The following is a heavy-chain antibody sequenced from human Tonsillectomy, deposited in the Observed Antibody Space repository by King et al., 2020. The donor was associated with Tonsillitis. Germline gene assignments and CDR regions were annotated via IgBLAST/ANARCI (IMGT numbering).Heavy chain of an antibody. CDR2: ISGSAVGT. CDR1: GFTFSSCA. CDR3: AKGWVEMDA. J-gene: IGHJ4*02. D-gene: IGHD5-24*01. V-gene: IGHV3-23*04. Sequence: VQLVESGGGLVQPGGSLRLSCAASGFTFSSCAMTWVRQAPGMLLEWVSAISGSAVGTFYADSVKGRFTISRDNSKNTLYLQMNSLRAEDTAVYYCAKGWVEMDAWGQGTLVTVSS.